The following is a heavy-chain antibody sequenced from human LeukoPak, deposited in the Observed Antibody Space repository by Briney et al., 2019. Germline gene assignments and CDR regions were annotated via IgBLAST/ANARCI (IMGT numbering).Heavy chain of an antibody. CDR2: IRYDGSDK. V-gene: IGHV3-30*02. D-gene: IGHD1-1*01. CDR3: AKDIYIYGAGGYNFDY. J-gene: IGHJ4*02. Sequence: PGGSLRLSCASSGFTFSTYSMHWVRQAPGKGLEWVAFIRYDGSDKYYADSVKGRFTISRDNSKNTLYLQMNSLRPEDTAVYYCAKDIYIYGAGGYNFDYWGQGTLVTVSS. CDR1: GFTFSTYS.